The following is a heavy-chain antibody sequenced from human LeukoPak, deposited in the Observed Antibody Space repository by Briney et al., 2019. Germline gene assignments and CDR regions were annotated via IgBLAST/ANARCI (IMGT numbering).Heavy chain of an antibody. J-gene: IGHJ4*02. CDR2: ISPSGTTI. V-gene: IGHV3-48*04. CDR3: ARVTTGAAE. D-gene: IGHD1-1*01. Sequence: GGSLRLSCAASGFTFSSYSMNWVRQAPGKGLEWVSYISPSGTTIYYADSVKGRFTISRDNAENSLYLQMNSLRAEDAAVYYCARVTTGAAEWGQGTLVTVSS. CDR1: GFTFSSYS.